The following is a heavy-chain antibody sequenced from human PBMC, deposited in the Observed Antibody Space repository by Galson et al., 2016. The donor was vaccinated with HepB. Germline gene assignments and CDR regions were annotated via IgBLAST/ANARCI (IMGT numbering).Heavy chain of an antibody. CDR1: GGTFSSYA. CDR2: IIPIFDST. CDR3: ARDMGSYGSGDI. V-gene: IGHV1-69*06. J-gene: IGHJ4*02. Sequence: SVKVSCEVSGGTFSSYAFSWVRQAPGQGLEWMGGIIPIFDSTDYAHKFQGRVTITVDKSTDTAYMALSSLQSEDTALYFCARDMGSYGSGDIWGQGTLVTVSS. D-gene: IGHD3-10*01.